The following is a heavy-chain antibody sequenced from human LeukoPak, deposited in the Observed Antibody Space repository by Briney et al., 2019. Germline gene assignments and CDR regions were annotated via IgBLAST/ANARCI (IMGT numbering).Heavy chain of an antibody. J-gene: IGHJ4*02. V-gene: IGHV4-39*01. CDR3: ARQGGLGYCSGGSCYSDPYYFDY. D-gene: IGHD2-15*01. Sequence: PSGTLSLTCTVSGGSISSSSYYWGWIRQPPGKGLEWIGSIYYSGSTYYNPSLKSRVTISVDTSKNQFSLKLSSVTAADTAVYYCARQGGLGYCSGGSCYSDPYYFDYWGQGTLVTVSS. CDR2: IYYSGST. CDR1: GGSISSSSYY.